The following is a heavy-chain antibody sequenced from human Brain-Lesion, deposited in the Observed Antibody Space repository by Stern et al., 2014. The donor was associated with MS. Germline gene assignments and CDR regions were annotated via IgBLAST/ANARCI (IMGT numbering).Heavy chain of an antibody. CDR3: ARDYGDLEFDL. CDR1: GGPISSHSYY. D-gene: IGHD4-17*01. V-gene: IGHV4-61*02. CDR2: IYASGKT. Sequence: QLQLQESGPGLVKPSQTLSLTCTVSGGPISSHSYYWSWIRQPAGQGLEWIGRIYASGKTNYNPFLKSRVSISVDPSKNQLSLRLISFTASDTAVYYCARDYGDLEFDLWGQGTLVTVSS. J-gene: IGHJ4*02.